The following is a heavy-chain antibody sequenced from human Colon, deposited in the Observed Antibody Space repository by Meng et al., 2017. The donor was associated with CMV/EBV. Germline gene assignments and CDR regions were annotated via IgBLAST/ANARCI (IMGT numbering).Heavy chain of an antibody. CDR1: GGSINSGHDH. CDR3: ADYYEGQGGRGP. CDR2: VYDSGTT. J-gene: IGHJ5*02. Sequence: VSGGSINSGHDHWRWFRQHPGKGLEWIGSVYDSGTTYYNPSLKSRVTISLDTSKNQFSWKLNSVTAADTAVYYCADYYEGQGGRGPWGQGILVTVSS. V-gene: IGHV4-31*02. D-gene: IGHD3-16*01.